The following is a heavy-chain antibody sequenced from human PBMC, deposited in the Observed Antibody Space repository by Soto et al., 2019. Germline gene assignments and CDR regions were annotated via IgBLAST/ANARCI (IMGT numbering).Heavy chain of an antibody. V-gene: IGHV1-18*04. CDR3: ARDQGGELPYYYYGMDV. CDR2: ISAYNGNT. Sequence: ASVKVSCKASGYTFTSYGISWVRRAPGQGLEWMGWISAYNGNTNYAQKLQGRVTMTTDTSTSTAYMELRSLRSDDTAVYYCARDQGGELPYYYYGMDVWGQGTTVTVSS. CDR1: GYTFTSYG. J-gene: IGHJ6*02. D-gene: IGHD1-7*01.